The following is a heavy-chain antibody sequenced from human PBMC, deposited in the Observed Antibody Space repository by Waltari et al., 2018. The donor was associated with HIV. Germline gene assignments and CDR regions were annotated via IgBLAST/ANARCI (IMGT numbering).Heavy chain of an antibody. D-gene: IGHD2-2*03. V-gene: IGHV4-39*07. J-gene: IGHJ4*02. CDR3: ASMDLYYFDY. CDR2: IYYSGST. Sequence: QLQLQESGPGLVKPSETLSLTCTVSGGSISSSSYYWGWIRQPPGKGLEWIGSIYYSGSTYYNPSLKSRGTISVDTSKNQFSLKLSSVTAADTAVYYCASMDLYYFDYWGQGTLVTVSS. CDR1: GGSISSSSYY.